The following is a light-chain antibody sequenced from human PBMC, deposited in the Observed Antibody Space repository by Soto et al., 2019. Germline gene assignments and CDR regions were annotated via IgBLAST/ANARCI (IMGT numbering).Light chain of an antibody. J-gene: IGKJ1*01. Sequence: EVVMLQSPATLSVSPGERATLSCRASQTVIGKLAWYQQKPGQPPRLLIYGASTGATGIPARFSGSGSGTEFTLTISSLQSEDFAVYYCQQYNDWPLTFGQGTKVEFK. CDR3: QQYNDWPLT. V-gene: IGKV3-15*01. CDR2: GAS. CDR1: QTVIGK.